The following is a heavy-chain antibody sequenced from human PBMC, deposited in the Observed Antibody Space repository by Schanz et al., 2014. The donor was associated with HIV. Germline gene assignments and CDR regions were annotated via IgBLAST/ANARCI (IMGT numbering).Heavy chain of an antibody. CDR3: ARGSARPDYYYYAMDV. D-gene: IGHD6-6*01. Sequence: HVQLVESGGGVVQPGRSLRLSCAASGFTFSSYGMHWVRQAPGKGLEWVAVISYDGTNEYYADSVKGRFTISRDNSKNALFLQMNSLRAEDTAVYYCARGSARPDYYYYAMDVWGQGTTVTVS. J-gene: IGHJ6*02. V-gene: IGHV3-33*05. CDR2: ISYDGTNE. CDR1: GFTFSSYG.